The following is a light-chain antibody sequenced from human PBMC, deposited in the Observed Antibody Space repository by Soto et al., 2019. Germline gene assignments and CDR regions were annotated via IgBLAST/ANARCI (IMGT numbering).Light chain of an antibody. Sequence: QSALTQPASVSGSPGQSITISCTGTSSDVGGYNYVSWYQQHTGKAPKLMMYDVSNRPSEVSNRFSGSKSANTASLTISGLQAEDEADYYCSSYTGSSTYVVFGGGTKLTVL. V-gene: IGLV2-14*01. CDR2: DVS. CDR1: SSDVGGYNY. J-gene: IGLJ2*01. CDR3: SSYTGSSTYVV.